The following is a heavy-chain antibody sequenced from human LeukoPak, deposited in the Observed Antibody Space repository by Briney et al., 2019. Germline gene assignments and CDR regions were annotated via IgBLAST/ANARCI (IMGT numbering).Heavy chain of an antibody. J-gene: IGHJ4*02. D-gene: IGHD3-3*01. CDR1: GFTFSGSA. CDR3: TYAFWSGYYTRNFDY. V-gene: IGHV3-73*01. CDR2: IRSKANSYAT. Sequence: GGSLRLSCEASGFTFSGSAMHWVRQASGKGLEWVGRIRSKANSYATAYAASVKGRFTISRDDSKNTAYLQMNSLKTEDTAVYYCTYAFWSGYYTRNFDYWGQGTLVTVSS.